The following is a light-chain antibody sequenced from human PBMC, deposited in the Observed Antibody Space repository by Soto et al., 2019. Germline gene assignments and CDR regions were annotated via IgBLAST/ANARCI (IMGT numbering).Light chain of an antibody. CDR3: QHYNSYSEA. V-gene: IGKV1-5*03. CDR1: HTISIL. J-gene: IGKJ1*01. Sequence: DIQMTQSASTLSGSVVDRVTITCLAIHTISILLAWYQQKPGKAPKLLIYKASTLKSGVPSRFSGSGSGTEFTLTISSLQPDDFATYYCQHYNSYSEAFGQGTKVDIK. CDR2: KAS.